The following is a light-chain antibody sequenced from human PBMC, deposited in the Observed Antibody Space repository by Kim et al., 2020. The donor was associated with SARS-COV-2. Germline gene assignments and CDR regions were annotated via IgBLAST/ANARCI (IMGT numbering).Light chain of an antibody. V-gene: IGKV3-20*01. Sequence: FPGERGTLSCRASQSVSSSYLAWYQQKPGQAPRILIYGTSNRATGIPDRFSGSGSGTDFTLTINRMEPEDVAVYYCQQYGSSPLTFGGGTKVDIK. CDR3: QQYGSSPLT. J-gene: IGKJ4*01. CDR1: QSVSSSY. CDR2: GTS.